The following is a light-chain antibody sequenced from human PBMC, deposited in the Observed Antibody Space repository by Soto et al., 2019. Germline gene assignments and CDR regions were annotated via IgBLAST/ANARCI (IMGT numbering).Light chain of an antibody. CDR2: GAS. CDR3: QQYSSSPPIT. CDR1: QSLSADH. Sequence: EIVLTQSPDTLSLSPGQRATLTCRASQSLSADHIAWYQQKPGQPPKFLIYGASIRATGIPDRFSGSGSGAQFTLTISSLEPEDFAVYHCQQYSSSPPITFGQGTRLEMK. J-gene: IGKJ5*01. V-gene: IGKV3-20*01.